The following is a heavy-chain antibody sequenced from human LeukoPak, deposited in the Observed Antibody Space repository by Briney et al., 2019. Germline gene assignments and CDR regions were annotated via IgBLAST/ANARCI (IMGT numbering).Heavy chain of an antibody. V-gene: IGHV4-59*11. CDR3: ARLKDLWFDP. J-gene: IGHJ5*02. CDR1: VGSISSHY. CDR2: ISYSGGT. D-gene: IGHD2-15*01. Sequence: SETLSLTCTVSVGSISSHYWSWIRQTPGKGLEWIGYISYSGGTNYNPSLKSRVTISVDTSMSQFSLKLTSVTAADTAVYYCARLKDLWFDPWGQGTLVTVSS.